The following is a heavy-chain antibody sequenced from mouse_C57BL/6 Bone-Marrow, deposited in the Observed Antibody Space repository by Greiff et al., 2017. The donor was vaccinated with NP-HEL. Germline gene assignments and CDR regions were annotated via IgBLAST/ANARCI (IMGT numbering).Heavy chain of an antibody. CDR1: GFTFSDFY. V-gene: IGHV7-1*01. J-gene: IGHJ4*01. CDR2: SRNYANDYTT. Sequence: EVKLMESGGGLVQSGRSLRLSCATSGFTFSDFYMEWVRQAPGKGLEWIAASRNYANDYTTEYSASVKGRFIVSRDTSQSILYLQMNALRAEDTANYDCARDALGPMDYWGQGTSVTVSS. CDR3: ARDALGPMDY.